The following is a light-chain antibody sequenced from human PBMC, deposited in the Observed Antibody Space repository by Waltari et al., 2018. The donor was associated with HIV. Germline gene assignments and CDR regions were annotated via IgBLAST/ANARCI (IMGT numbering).Light chain of an antibody. Sequence: QSALTQPASMSGSPGQSITISCTGTSSDVGGYNYVSWYQQHPGKAPKLMIYEVSNRPSGVSNRFSGSKSGNTASLTISGLQAEDEADYYCSSYTSSSTPSVVFGGGTKLTVL. CDR3: SSYTSSSTPSVV. V-gene: IGLV2-14*01. J-gene: IGLJ2*01. CDR1: SSDVGGYNY. CDR2: EVS.